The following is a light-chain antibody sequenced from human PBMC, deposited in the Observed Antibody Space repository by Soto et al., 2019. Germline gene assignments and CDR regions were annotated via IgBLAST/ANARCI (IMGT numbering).Light chain of an antibody. J-gene: IGLJ2*01. Sequence: QSALTQPASVSGSPGQSITISCTGTSSDVGSYNLVSWYQQHPGKAPKLMIYEDTKRPSGVSNRFSGSKSGNTASLTISGLQAEDEADIYCSSYAGSTTYVVFGGGTKLTVL. V-gene: IGLV2-23*01. CDR1: SSDVGSYNL. CDR2: EDT. CDR3: SSYAGSTTYVV.